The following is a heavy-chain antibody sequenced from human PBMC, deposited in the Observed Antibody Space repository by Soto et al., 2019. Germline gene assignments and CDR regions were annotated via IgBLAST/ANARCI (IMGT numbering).Heavy chain of an antibody. CDR1: GRPVSSGGYY. Sequence: QVQLQESGPGLVKPSQTLSLTCTVSGRPVSSGGYYWTWIRQHPGRGLEWIGYIYHIGSPSYYPSIENRLTISLDTSKNQFSLNLTSVTAADTAIYYCVRDRALDSSGHWFDTWGQGILVTVSS. D-gene: IGHD6-19*01. CDR2: IYHIGSP. CDR3: VRDRALDSSGHWFDT. J-gene: IGHJ5*02. V-gene: IGHV4-31*03.